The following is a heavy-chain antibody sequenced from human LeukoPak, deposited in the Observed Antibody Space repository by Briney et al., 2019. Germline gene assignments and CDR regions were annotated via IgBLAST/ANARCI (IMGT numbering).Heavy chain of an antibody. Sequence: GGSLRLSCATSGFTFSTYTMNWVRQAPGKGLEWVSYISSSSGTIYYADSVKGRFTISRDNAKNLLYLQMDSLRVEDTAVYYCARDFFHSSESRPFDYWGQGTLVTVSS. V-gene: IGHV3-48*04. CDR2: ISSSSGTI. CDR3: ARDFFHSSESRPFDY. D-gene: IGHD3-22*01. J-gene: IGHJ4*02. CDR1: GFTFSTYT.